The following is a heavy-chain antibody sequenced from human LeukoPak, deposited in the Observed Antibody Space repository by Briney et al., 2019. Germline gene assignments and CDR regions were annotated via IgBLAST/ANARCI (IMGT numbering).Heavy chain of an antibody. J-gene: IGHJ4*02. CDR2: INPSGGST. CDR3: ARTSMVRGVISPNFDY. D-gene: IGHD3-10*01. CDR1: GYTFTSYY. V-gene: IGHV1-46*01. Sequence: ASVKVSCKASGYTFTSYYMYWVRQAPGQGLEWMGIINPSGGSTSYAQKFQGRVTMTRDTSTSTVYMELSSLRSEDTAVYYCARTSMVRGVISPNFDYWGQGTLVTVSS.